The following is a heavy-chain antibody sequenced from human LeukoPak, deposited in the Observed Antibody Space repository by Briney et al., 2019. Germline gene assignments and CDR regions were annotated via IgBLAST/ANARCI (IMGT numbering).Heavy chain of an antibody. V-gene: IGHV1-24*01. CDR1: GYTLTELS. CDR3: ATDDFGDPNPLNY. D-gene: IGHD4-17*01. CDR2: FDPEDGET. J-gene: IGHJ4*02. Sequence: ASVKVSCKVSGYTLTELSMQWVRQAPGKGLEWMGGFDPEDGETIYAQKFQGRVTMTEDTSTDTAFMELSSLRSEDTAVYYCATDDFGDPNPLNYWGQGTLVTVSS.